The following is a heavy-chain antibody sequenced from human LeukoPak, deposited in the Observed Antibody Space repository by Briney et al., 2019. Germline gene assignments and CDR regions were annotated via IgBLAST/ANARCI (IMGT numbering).Heavy chain of an antibody. Sequence: KTSETLSLTCTVSGGSISTYYWSWIRQPPGKGLEWIGFIYNRGSTNYNPSLKSRVTISVDTSKNQFSLKLSSVTAAGTAVYYCARQDWHPIFDYWGQGTLVTVSS. CDR3: ARQDWHPIFDY. V-gene: IGHV4-59*08. CDR1: GGSISTYY. CDR2: IYNRGST. D-gene: IGHD2-21*01. J-gene: IGHJ4*02.